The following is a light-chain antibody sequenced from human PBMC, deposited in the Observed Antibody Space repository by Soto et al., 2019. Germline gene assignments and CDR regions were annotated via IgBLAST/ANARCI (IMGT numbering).Light chain of an antibody. CDR1: ESISTF. Sequence: DIQMTQSPSSLSASVGDRVTITCRASESISTFLNWYQQKPGEVPKLLISSASSLQGGVPSRFSGSGSGTDFTLTISGLQPEDFATYYCQQSYNLLTFGGGTRVEIK. CDR3: QQSYNLLT. V-gene: IGKV1-39*01. CDR2: SAS. J-gene: IGKJ4*01.